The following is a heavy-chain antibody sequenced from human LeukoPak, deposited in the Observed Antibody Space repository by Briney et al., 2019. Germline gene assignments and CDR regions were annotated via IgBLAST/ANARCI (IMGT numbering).Heavy chain of an antibody. D-gene: IGHD2-8*01. Sequence: GGSLRFSCAASGFTFDDYAMHWVRHAPGKGLEWVSGISWNSGSIGYADSVKGRFTISRDNAKNSLYLQMNSLRAEDTALYYCAKDGPRYCTNGVCPPLSSYYGMDVWGQGTTVTVSS. CDR1: GFTFDDYA. CDR3: AKDGPRYCTNGVCPPLSSYYGMDV. J-gene: IGHJ6*02. V-gene: IGHV3-9*01. CDR2: ISWNSGSI.